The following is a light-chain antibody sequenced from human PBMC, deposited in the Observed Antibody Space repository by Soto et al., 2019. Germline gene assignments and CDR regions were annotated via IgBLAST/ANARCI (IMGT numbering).Light chain of an antibody. J-gene: IGKJ2*01. Sequence: IQMTQSPSSLSASVGDRVTITCRASQGITNSLAWYQQKPGKVPKVLICPASSLQSGVPSRFSGSGSGTDFSLPISSLQPEDVATYYCQKYNSAPRTVGHGTKLGIK. CDR3: QKYNSAPRT. V-gene: IGKV1-27*01. CDR2: PAS. CDR1: QGITNS.